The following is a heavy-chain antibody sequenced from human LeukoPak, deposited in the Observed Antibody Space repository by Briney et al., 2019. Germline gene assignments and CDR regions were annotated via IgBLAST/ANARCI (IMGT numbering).Heavy chain of an antibody. CDR1: GFTFSDYA. V-gene: IGHV3-30-3*01. J-gene: IGHJ3*01. CDR2: LSYGGTNK. Sequence: PGGSLRLSCAASGFTFSDYAMHWVRQAPGKGLKWVAVLSYGGTNKYYADSVKGRFNISRDNSKNTMFLQMNSLRAEDTAVYHCARDRSGYANDAFDFWGQGTMVTVSS. D-gene: IGHD3-3*01. CDR3: ARDRSGYANDAFDF.